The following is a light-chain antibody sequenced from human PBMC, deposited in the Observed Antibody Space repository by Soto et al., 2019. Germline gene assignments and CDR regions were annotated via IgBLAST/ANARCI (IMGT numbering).Light chain of an antibody. J-gene: IGLJ2*01. V-gene: IGLV2-14*01. CDR3: SLYTSSSTLV. Sequence: QSALTQPASVSGSPGQSITISCTGTSSDVGGYNYVSWSQQHPGNAPKLMIYEVINRPSGVSNRFSGSKSGNTASLTISGLQAEDEADYYCSLYTSSSTLVFGGGTKLTVL. CDR1: SSDVGGYNY. CDR2: EVI.